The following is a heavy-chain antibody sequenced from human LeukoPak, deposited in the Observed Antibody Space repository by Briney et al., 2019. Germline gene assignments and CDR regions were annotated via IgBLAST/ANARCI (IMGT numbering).Heavy chain of an antibody. V-gene: IGHV4-59*01. J-gene: IGHJ4*02. CDR2: IYYSGST. CDR3: ASVGDGYPQY. CDR1: GGSSSSYY. D-gene: IGHD5-24*01. Sequence: SETLSLTCTVSGGSSSSYYWSWIRQPPGKGLEWIGYIYYSGSTNYNPSLKSRVTISVDTSKNQFSLKLSSVTAADTAVYYCASVGDGYPQYWGQGTLVTVSS.